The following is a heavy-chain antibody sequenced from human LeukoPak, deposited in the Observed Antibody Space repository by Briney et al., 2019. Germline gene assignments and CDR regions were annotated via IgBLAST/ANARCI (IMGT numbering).Heavy chain of an antibody. Sequence: GGSLRLSCAASGFSFSTFWMSWVRQAPGKGLEWVANTKGDDSEKYYVESVQGRFTISRDNAKNSLYLHMNSLRAEDTALYYCARSLLPRGGRGYYGMDVWGKGTTVTVSS. J-gene: IGHJ6*04. D-gene: IGHD2-15*01. CDR3: ARSLLPRGGRGYYGMDV. CDR1: GFSFSTFW. V-gene: IGHV3-7*01. CDR2: TKGDDSEK.